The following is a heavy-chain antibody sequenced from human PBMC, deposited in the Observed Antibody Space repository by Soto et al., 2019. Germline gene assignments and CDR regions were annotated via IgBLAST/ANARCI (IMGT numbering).Heavy chain of an antibody. CDR2: LYTGGST. J-gene: IGHJ6*04. CDR1: GFTVSSYY. CDR3: AGGDLTDV. V-gene: IGHV3-53*04. Sequence: EVQVVESGGGLVQPGGSLRLSCSASGFTVSSYYMSWVRQAPGKGLVWVSVLYTGGSTYYADSVNGRFTISRHNSENTLYLQMNGLRVEDTAVYYCAGGDLTDVWGKGTTVTVSS.